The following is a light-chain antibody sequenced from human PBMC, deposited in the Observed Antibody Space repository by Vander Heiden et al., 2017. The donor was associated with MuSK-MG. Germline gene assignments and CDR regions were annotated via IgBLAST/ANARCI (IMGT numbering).Light chain of an antibody. V-gene: IGKV1-27*01. CDR3: QKYNSAPQT. Sequence: DIQMTQSPSSLSASVGDRVTITCRASQAISNYLAWYQQKPGKIPKLLIYAASTLQSGVPSRFSGSGSGTHFTLTISSRQPEDGATYYCQKYNSAPQTFGPGTKVEIK. CDR2: AAS. CDR1: QAISNY. J-gene: IGKJ3*01.